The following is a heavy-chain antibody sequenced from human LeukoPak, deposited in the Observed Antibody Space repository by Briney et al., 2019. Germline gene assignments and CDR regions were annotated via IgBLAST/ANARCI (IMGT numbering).Heavy chain of an antibody. CDR2: IYTSGST. Sequence: SETLSLTCTVSGGSISSYYWSWIRQPAGKGLEWIGRIYTSGSTNYNPSLKSRVSMSVDTSKNQFSLNLSSLTAADTAVYYCARITIFRGNWFDPWGQGTLVTVSS. J-gene: IGHJ5*02. CDR1: GGSISSYY. V-gene: IGHV4-4*07. CDR3: ARITIFRGNWFDP. D-gene: IGHD3-3*01.